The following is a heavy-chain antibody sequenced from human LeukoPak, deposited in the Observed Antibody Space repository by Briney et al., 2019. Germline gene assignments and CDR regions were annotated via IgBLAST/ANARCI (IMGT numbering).Heavy chain of an antibody. CDR3: VRDDSSGYFDY. V-gene: IGHV3-21*01. CDR1: GFTFSSYS. Sequence: GSLRLSCAASGFTFSSYSRNWVREAPWKGLEWVSSISSSSSYIYYAYSVKGRFTISRDNSKNSLYLQMNSLRAEDTAVYYCVRDDSSGYFDYWGQGTLVTVSS. D-gene: IGHD3-22*01. J-gene: IGHJ4*02. CDR2: ISSSSSYI.